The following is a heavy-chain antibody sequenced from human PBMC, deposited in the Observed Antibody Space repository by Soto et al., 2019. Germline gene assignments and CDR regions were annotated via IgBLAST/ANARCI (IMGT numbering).Heavy chain of an antibody. CDR1: GYTFTNFG. Sequence: SVKVSCKASGYTFTNFGISWVRQAPGQGLEWMGWISAYNGNTNYAQKLQGRVTMTTDTSTSTAYMELRSLRSDDTAVYYCARDYYDSSGYSNWFDPWGQGTLVTVSS. CDR2: ISAYNGNT. CDR3: ARDYYDSSGYSNWFDP. V-gene: IGHV1-18*01. D-gene: IGHD3-22*01. J-gene: IGHJ5*02.